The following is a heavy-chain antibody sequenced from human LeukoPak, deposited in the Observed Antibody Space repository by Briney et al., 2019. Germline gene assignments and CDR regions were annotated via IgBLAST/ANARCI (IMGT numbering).Heavy chain of an antibody. CDR1: GFTFSGSA. CDR3: TRGGDYWAYNPDY. V-gene: IGHV3-73*01. CDR2: IRSKANSYAT. J-gene: IGHJ4*02. Sequence: GGSLRLSCAASGFTFSGSAMHWVRQASGNGLEWVGRIRSKANSYATAYAASVKGRFTISRDDSKNTAYLQMNSLKTEDTAVYYCTRGGDYWAYNPDYWGQGTLVTVSP. D-gene: IGHD4-17*01.